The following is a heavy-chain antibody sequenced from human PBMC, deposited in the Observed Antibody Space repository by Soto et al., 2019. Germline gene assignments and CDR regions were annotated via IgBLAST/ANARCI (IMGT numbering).Heavy chain of an antibody. CDR2: IYYTGTT. V-gene: IGHV4-59*08. CDR3: ARLGGYYPAFDS. CDR1: GGSIRDYY. J-gene: IGHJ4*02. Sequence: SETLSLTCTVSGGSIRDYYWGWIRQSPGEGLEWIGYIYYTGTTKYNPSLKSRVTISVDSSKNQFSLKLDSVTAADTAVYYCARLGGYYPAFDSWGQGTLVTVSS. D-gene: IGHD3-22*01.